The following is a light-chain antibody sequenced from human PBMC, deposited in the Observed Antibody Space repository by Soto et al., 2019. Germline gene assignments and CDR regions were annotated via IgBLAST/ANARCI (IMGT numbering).Light chain of an antibody. CDR3: QQYNNWWT. J-gene: IGKJ1*01. CDR1: QSVSSN. CDR2: GAS. Sequence: EIVMTQSPATLSVSPGERATLSCRASQSVSSNLAWYPQKPGQAPRPLIYGASTRSNSIPARFSGSGSGTEFPLTISSLQSEDFAVYYWQQYNNWWTFGQGTKVQIK. V-gene: IGKV3-15*01.